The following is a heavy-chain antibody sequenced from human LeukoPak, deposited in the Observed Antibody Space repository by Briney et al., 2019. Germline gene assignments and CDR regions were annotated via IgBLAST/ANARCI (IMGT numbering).Heavy chain of an antibody. CDR2: TYTDTSA. Sequence: GGSLRLSCAASGFIVSNNNMSWVRQAPGKGLEWVSLTYTDTSAYYADSVKGRFTISRDNSKNTLNLQMNSLRVEDTAVYCCARESWGPVGPWGQGALVTVSS. J-gene: IGHJ5*02. CDR1: GFIVSNNN. D-gene: IGHD7-27*01. V-gene: IGHV3-66*02. CDR3: ARESWGPVGP.